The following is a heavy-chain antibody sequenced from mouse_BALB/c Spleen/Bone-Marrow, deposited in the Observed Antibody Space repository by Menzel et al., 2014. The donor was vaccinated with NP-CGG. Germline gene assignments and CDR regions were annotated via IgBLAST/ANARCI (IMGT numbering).Heavy chain of an antibody. D-gene: IGHD2-14*01. CDR3: ATYYRYDRRFAY. Sequence: VQLQQPGAELVKPGASVKLSRTASGFNIKDTYMRWVKQRPEQGLEWIGRIDPANGNTKYDPKFQGKATITADTSSNTAYLQLSSLTSEDTAVYYCATYYRYDRRFAYWGQGTLVTASA. J-gene: IGHJ3*01. CDR1: GFNIKDTY. V-gene: IGHV14-3*02. CDR2: IDPANGNT.